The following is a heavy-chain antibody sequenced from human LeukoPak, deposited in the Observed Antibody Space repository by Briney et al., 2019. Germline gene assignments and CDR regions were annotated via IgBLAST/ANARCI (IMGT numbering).Heavy chain of an antibody. CDR3: AKDQSIAAALYYFDY. J-gene: IGHJ4*02. CDR2: ISWNSGSI. Sequence: PGGSLRLSCAASGFTFDDYAMHWVRQAPGKGLEWVSGISWNSGSIGYADSVKGRFTISRDNAKNSLYLQMNSLRAEDTALYYCAKDQSIAAALYYFDYWGQGTLVTVSS. CDR1: GFTFDDYA. V-gene: IGHV3-9*01. D-gene: IGHD6-13*01.